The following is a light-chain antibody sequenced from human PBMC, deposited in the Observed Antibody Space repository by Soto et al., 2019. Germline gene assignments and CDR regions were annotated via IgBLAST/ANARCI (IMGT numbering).Light chain of an antibody. CDR3: QQYNNWPIT. J-gene: IGKJ5*01. Sequence: EIVMTQSPATLSVSPGERATLSCRASQSVSSNLAWYQQKPGQAPRLLIYGASTRATGIPARFGGSGSGTDFTLTISSLQSEDFAVYYCQQYNNWPITFGQGTRLEIK. V-gene: IGKV3-15*01. CDR2: GAS. CDR1: QSVSSN.